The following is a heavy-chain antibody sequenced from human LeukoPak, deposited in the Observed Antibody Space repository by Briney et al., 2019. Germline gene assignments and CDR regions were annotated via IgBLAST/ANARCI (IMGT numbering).Heavy chain of an antibody. D-gene: IGHD4-17*01. J-gene: IGHJ4*02. Sequence: GGSLRLSCIVSGFTFSSYWMHWVRQAPGKGLVWVSRINSDGSSTSYADSVKGRFTISRDNAKNTLYLQMNSLRAEDTAVYYCARDTDTVTTILDYWGQGTLVTVSS. CDR3: ARDTDTVTTILDY. CDR1: GFTFSSYW. V-gene: IGHV3-74*01. CDR2: INSDGSST.